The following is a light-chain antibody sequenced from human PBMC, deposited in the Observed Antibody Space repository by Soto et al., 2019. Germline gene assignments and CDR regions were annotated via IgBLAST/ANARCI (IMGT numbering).Light chain of an antibody. CDR2: NAS. CDR3: QQYNSYS. J-gene: IGKJ1*01. Sequence: DIQMTQSPSTLSGSVGDRVTITCRASQTISSWLAWYQQKPGKAPKLLIYNASTLKSGVPSRFSGSRSGTEFTLTISSLQPDDFATYYCQQYNSYSFGQGTKVDIK. CDR1: QTISSW. V-gene: IGKV1-5*03.